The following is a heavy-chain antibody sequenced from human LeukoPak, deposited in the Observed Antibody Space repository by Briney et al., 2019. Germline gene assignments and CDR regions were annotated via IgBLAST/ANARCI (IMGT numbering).Heavy chain of an antibody. D-gene: IGHD4-23*01. CDR3: AKAPDYGGDSVLDWFDP. J-gene: IGHJ5*02. CDR1: GFTFSSYA. V-gene: IGHV3-23*01. CDR2: ISGSGGST. Sequence: GGSLRLSCAASGFTFSSYAMSWVRQAPGKGLEWVSAISGSGGSTYYADSVKGRFTISRDNAKNSLYLQMNSLRAEDTAVYYCAKAPDYGGDSVLDWFDPWGQGTLVTVSS.